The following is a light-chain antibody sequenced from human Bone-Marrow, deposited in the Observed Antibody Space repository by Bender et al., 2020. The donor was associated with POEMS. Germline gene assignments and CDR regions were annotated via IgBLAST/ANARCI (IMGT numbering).Light chain of an antibody. V-gene: IGLV2-8*01. J-gene: IGLJ2*01. CDR3: NSRDTSGDHVV. CDR2: EVS. Sequence: QSALTQPPSASGSPGQSVTISCTGTSSDVGGYDYVSWYQQYPGKAPKLMIYEVSKRPSGVPDRFSGSKSGNTASLTVSGLQAEDEADYYCNSRDTSGDHVVFGGGTRLTVL. CDR1: SSDVGGYDY.